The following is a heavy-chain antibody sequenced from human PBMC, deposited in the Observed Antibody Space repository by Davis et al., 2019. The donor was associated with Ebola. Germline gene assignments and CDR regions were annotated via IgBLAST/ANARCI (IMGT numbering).Heavy chain of an antibody. CDR2: IIPILGIA. D-gene: IGHD5-12*01. CDR1: GYTFTSYG. V-gene: IGHV1-69*04. CDR3: ARDSPSGYVFFDY. J-gene: IGHJ4*02. Sequence: AASVKVSCKASGYTFTSYGISWVRQAPGQGLEWMGRIIPILGIANYAQKFQGRVTITADKSTSTAYMELSSLRSEDTAVYYCARDSPSGYVFFDYWGQGTLVTVSS.